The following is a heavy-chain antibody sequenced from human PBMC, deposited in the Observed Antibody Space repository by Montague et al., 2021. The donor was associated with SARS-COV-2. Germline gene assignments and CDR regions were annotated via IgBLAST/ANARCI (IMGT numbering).Heavy chain of an antibody. CDR1: GDSMNNYY. CDR3: ARAPIYRSSWYAYFDY. D-gene: IGHD6-13*01. Sequence: SETLSLTCTVSGDSMNNYYWSWIRQPPGKGLEWIGYINYSGSTHXNPSLQSRVTLSKDTSKNQFSLRLTSVTAADTAIYFCARAPIYRSSWYAYFDYWGQGTLVTVSS. CDR2: INYSGST. J-gene: IGHJ4*02. V-gene: IGHV4-59*01.